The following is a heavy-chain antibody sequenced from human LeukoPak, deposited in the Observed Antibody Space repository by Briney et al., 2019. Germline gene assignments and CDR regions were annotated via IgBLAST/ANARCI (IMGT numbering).Heavy chain of an antibody. V-gene: IGHV3-21*01. CDR3: AGGSELAFMVHMAYWYFDL. Sequence: GGSLRLSCAASGFTFSNYSMNWVRQAPGKGLEWVSSISSSSSYIYYADSVKGRFTISRDNAKNSLYLQMSSLRAEDTAVYYCAGGSELAFMVHMAYWYFDLWGRGTLVTVSS. D-gene: IGHD3-10*01. J-gene: IGHJ2*01. CDR1: GFTFSNYS. CDR2: ISSSSSYI.